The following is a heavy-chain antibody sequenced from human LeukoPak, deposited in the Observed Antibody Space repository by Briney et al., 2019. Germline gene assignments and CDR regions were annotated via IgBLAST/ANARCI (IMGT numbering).Heavy chain of an antibody. Sequence: SETLSLTCTVSGGSISSYYWSWIRQPPGKGLEWIGYIYYSGSTSYNPSLKSRVTVSVDTSKNQFSLKLSSVTAADTAVYYCARVSYVSFWFDPWGQGTLVTVSS. CDR1: GGSISSYY. V-gene: IGHV4-59*01. J-gene: IGHJ5*02. CDR2: IYYSGST. D-gene: IGHD3-16*01. CDR3: ARVSYVSFWFDP.